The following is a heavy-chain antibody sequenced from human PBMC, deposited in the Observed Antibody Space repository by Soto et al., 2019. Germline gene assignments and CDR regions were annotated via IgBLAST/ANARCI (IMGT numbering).Heavy chain of an antibody. CDR3: ARGRYGDY. J-gene: IGHJ4*02. CDR2: ISAHNGNT. CDR1: GYTFTSYG. V-gene: IGHV1-18*01. Sequence: QVHLVQSGAEVKKPGASVKVSCKCSGYTFTSYGITWVRQAPGQGLEGMGWISAHNGNTDYAQKVQGRVTVTRDTSTSTAYMELRSLRSDDTAVYYCARGRYGDYGGQGALVTVSS. D-gene: IGHD1-1*01.